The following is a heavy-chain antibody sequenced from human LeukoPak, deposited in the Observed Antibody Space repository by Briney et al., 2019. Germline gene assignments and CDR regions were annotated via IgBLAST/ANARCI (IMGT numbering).Heavy chain of an antibody. V-gene: IGHV3-13*01. CDR1: GFSFSSYD. Sequence: GGSLRLSCIASGFSFSSYDMHWVPQATGKGLECVSGIHMTGDTYYADSVKGRFTISRENAKISLYLQMNSLRAGDTAVYYCVRGRGYYDGRGYIKNVPFDIWGQGTTVTVSS. CDR2: IHMTGDT. J-gene: IGHJ3*02. D-gene: IGHD3-22*01. CDR3: VRGRGYYDGRGYIKNVPFDI.